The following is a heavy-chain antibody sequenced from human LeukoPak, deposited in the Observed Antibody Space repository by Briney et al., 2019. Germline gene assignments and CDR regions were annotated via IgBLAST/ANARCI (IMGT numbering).Heavy chain of an antibody. CDR1: GFTLSSYW. J-gene: IGHJ6*03. D-gene: IGHD2-2*01. Sequence: GGSLRLSCAASGFTLSSYWMSWVRQAPGKGLEWVSTIPGGGGNTYYADSVKGRFTISRDKSRTTLYLQMNSLRAEDTAVYYCARRAGDCSSTSCYLYYFYYMDVWGKGTTVTVSS. CDR2: IPGGGGNT. CDR3: ARRAGDCSSTSCYLYYFYYMDV. V-gene: IGHV3-23*01.